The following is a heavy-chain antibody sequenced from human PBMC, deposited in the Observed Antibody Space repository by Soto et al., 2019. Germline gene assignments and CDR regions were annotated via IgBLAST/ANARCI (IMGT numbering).Heavy chain of an antibody. Sequence: SETLSLTCAVSGGSISSSNWWRCVRQPPGKGLELIGEIYHSGNTNYNPSPKSRLTTSVDKSKNQFSLKLMSVTAADTAVYYCAGDDSIAMSKISDSFYTWGQGTMVTV. J-gene: IGHJ3*02. CDR1: GGSISSSNW. V-gene: IGHV4-4*02. D-gene: IGHD3-22*01. CDR2: IYHSGNT. CDR3: AGDDSIAMSKISDSFYT.